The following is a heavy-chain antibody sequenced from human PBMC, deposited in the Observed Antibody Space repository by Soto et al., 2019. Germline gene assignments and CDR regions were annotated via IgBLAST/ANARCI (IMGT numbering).Heavy chain of an antibody. CDR3: AKDRVGGTFYTPLAF. CDR1: GFNSDNYG. CDR2: ITYDGSFQ. V-gene: IGHV3-30*18. J-gene: IGHJ4*02. Sequence: RGSLILSCQASGFNSDNYGMHWVRQAPGKGLEWVAVITYDGSFQYYADSVKGRFTISRDNSKNTLSLHLNTLKPEDTAVYHCAKDRVGGTFYTPLAFWGQGTLVTVSS. D-gene: IGHD1-7*01.